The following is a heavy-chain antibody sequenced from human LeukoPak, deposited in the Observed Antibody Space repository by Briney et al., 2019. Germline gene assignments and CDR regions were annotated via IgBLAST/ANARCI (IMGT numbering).Heavy chain of an antibody. J-gene: IGHJ3*02. CDR2: INPNSGGT. D-gene: IGHD6-13*01. CDR3: ARVLGVAAAGSSDAFDI. CDR1: GYTFTGYY. V-gene: IGHV1-2*04. Sequence: ASVKVSCKASGYTFTGYYMHWVRQAPGQGLEWMGWINPNSGGTNYAQKFQGWVTMTWDTSISTAYMELSRLRSDDTAVYYCARVLGVAAAGSSDAFDIWGQGTMVTVSS.